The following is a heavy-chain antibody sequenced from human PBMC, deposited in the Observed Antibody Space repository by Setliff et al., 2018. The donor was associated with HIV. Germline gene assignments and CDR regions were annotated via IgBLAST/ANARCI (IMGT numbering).Heavy chain of an antibody. CDR1: GFSFSDYW. J-gene: IGHJ3*02. CDR2: IKPDGSER. V-gene: IGHV3-7*01. D-gene: IGHD1-1*01. CDR3: AREEGTKGAFDI. Sequence: GGSLRLSCAASGFSFSDYWMSWVRQTPGKGLEWVATIKPDGSERSYVDSVKGRFTISRDNAENSLYLQMNSLRVENTAVYYCAREEGTKGAFDIWGQGTKVTVSS.